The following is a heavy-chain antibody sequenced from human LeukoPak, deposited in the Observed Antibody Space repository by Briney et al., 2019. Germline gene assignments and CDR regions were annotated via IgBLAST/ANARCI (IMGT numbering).Heavy chain of an antibody. CDR2: ISGSGANT. CDR1: GFTFSSCD. J-gene: IGHJ4*02. Sequence: GGSLRLSCAASGFTFSSCDMIWVRQAPGKGLEWVSGISGSGANTRYADSVKGRFTISRDNSKNTLYLQMNNLRAEDTAVFFCVKGSGVGWYLDYWGRGTLVTVSS. V-gene: IGHV3-23*01. D-gene: IGHD6-19*01. CDR3: VKGSGVGWYLDY.